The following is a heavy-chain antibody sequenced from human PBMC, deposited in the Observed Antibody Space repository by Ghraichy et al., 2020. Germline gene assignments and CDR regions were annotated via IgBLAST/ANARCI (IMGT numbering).Heavy chain of an antibody. CDR2: GSVFHIGKT. CDR1: GGSISSGAHH. CDR3: ARASYYGSGTYYTIDS. Sequence: SETLSLTCTVSGGSISSGAHHWSWVRQLPGGGLEWIGSGSVFHIGKTNFNPSLKTLVTISIDTSKNEFSLTLNSVAAADTAVYCCARASYYGSGTYYTIDSWGQGTLVTVSS. J-gene: IGHJ4*02. V-gene: IGHV4-31*01. D-gene: IGHD3-10*01.